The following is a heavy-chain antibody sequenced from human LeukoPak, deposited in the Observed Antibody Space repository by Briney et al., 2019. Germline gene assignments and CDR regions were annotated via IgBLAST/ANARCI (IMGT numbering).Heavy chain of an antibody. D-gene: IGHD2-2*01. CDR2: INSDGGST. CDR3: ARGASHYAFDY. Sequence: GGSLRLSCAASGCTFSSYWMHWGRQAPAKGVVWVLRINSDGGSTTYADSVKGRFTISRDNAKNTLYLQMNSLRAEDTAVYYCARGASHYAFDYWGQGTLVTVSS. J-gene: IGHJ4*02. CDR1: GCTFSSYW. V-gene: IGHV3-74*01.